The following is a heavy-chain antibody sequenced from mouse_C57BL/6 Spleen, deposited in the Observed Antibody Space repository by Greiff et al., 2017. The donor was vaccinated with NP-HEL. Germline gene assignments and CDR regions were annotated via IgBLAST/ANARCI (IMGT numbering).Heavy chain of an antibody. CDR3: ARSVYDYDGAWFAY. J-gene: IGHJ3*01. V-gene: IGHV1-64*01. D-gene: IGHD2-4*01. CDR1: GYTFTSYW. Sequence: VQLQQPGAELVKPGASVKLSCTASGYTFTSYWMHWVKQRPGQGLEWIGMIHPNGGSTNYNEKFKSKATLTVDKSSSTAYMQLSSLTSEDSAVYYSARSVYDYDGAWFAYWGQGTLVTVSS. CDR2: IHPNGGST.